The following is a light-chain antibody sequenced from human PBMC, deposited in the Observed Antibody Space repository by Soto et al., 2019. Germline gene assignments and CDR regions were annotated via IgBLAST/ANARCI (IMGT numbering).Light chain of an antibody. CDR3: ASWDDSLNGAV. J-gene: IGLJ2*01. V-gene: IGLV1-44*01. CDR2: SNN. Sequence: QSVLTQPPSASGTPGQRVTISCSGSSSNIGSNTVNWYQQLPGTAPKLLIYSNNQRPSGVPDRFSGSKSGTSASLDISGLHSEDEAYYYCASWDDSLNGAVFGGGTKLTVL. CDR1: SSNIGSNT.